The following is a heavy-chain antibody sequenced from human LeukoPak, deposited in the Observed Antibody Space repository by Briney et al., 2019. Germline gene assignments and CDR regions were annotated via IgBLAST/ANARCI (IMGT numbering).Heavy chain of an antibody. CDR2: ISSSSSYI. D-gene: IGHD3-9*01. V-gene: IGHV3-21*01. CDR3: ARDDILTGSNKPTMQLWLDY. CDR1: GFTFSSYS. J-gene: IGHJ4*02. Sequence: PGGSLRLSCAASGFTFSSYSMNWVRQAPGKGLEWVSSISSSSSYIYYTDSVKGRFTISRDNAKKSLYLQMNSLRAEDTAVYYCARDDILTGSNKPTMQLWLDYWGQGTLVTVSS.